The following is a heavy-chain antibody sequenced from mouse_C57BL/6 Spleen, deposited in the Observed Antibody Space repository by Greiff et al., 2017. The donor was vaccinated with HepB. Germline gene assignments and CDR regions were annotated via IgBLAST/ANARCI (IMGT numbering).Heavy chain of an antibody. CDR3: TRSSSYYGSSFDY. J-gene: IGHJ2*01. CDR1: GFTFSDAW. Sequence: EVKVEESGGGLVQPGGSMKLSCAASGFTFSDAWMDWVRQSPEKGLEWVAEIRNKANNHATYYAESVKGRFTISRDDSKSSVYLQMNSLRAEDTGIYYCTRSSSYYGSSFDYWGQGTTLTVSS. V-gene: IGHV6-6*01. D-gene: IGHD1-1*01. CDR2: IRNKANNHAT.